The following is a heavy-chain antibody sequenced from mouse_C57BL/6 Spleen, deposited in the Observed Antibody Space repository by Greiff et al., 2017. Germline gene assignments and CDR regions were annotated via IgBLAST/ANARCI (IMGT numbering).Heavy chain of an antibody. J-gene: IGHJ3*01. CDR2: IWSDGST. D-gene: IGHD1-1*01. V-gene: IGHV2-6-1*01. CDR1: GFSLTSYG. CDR3: ARHGDYYGSSSTSPFAY. Sequence: QVQLKESGPGLVAPSQSLSITCTVSGFSLTSYGVHWVRQPPGKGLEWLVVIWSDGSTTYNSAHKSRLSISKDNSKSQVFLKRNSLQTDDTAMYYGARHGDYYGSSSTSPFAYWGQGTLVTVSA.